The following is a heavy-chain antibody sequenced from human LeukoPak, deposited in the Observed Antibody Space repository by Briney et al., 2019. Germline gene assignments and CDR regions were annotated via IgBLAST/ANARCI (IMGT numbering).Heavy chain of an antibody. CDR2: IYTSGST. J-gene: IGHJ6*03. CDR1: GGSLSSSSYY. D-gene: IGHD3-9*01. Sequence: SETLSLTCTVSGGSLSSSSYYWGWIRQPPGKGLEWIGRIYTSGSTNYNPSLKSRVTMSVDTSKNQFSLKLSSVTAADTAVYYCAREHTHYDILTGYPVGYMDVWGKGTTVTISS. CDR3: AREHTHYDILTGYPVGYMDV. V-gene: IGHV4-39*07.